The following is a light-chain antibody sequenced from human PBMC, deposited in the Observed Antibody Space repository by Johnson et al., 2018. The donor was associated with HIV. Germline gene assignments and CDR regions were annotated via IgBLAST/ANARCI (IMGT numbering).Light chain of an antibody. Sequence: QSVLTQPPSVSAAPGQKVTISCSGSSSNIGSNYVSWYQQFPGTAPKLLIYENDKRRSGIPDRFSGSKSGPSAALGITGLQPGDEADYYCATWDRSLTIGGVFGTGTKVTVL. CDR2: END. J-gene: IGLJ1*01. V-gene: IGLV1-51*02. CDR1: SSNIGSNY. CDR3: ATWDRSLTIGGV.